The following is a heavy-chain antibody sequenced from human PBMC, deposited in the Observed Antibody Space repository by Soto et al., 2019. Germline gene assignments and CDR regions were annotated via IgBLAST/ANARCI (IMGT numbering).Heavy chain of an antibody. J-gene: IGHJ6*02. D-gene: IGHD2-15*01. V-gene: IGHV6-1*01. Sequence: SQTLSPTCVLSGDSVSSNGACWNWIRQSPSSGLQWLGRIYYRSKWFHDYAASVESRMAINPDTSRNQFSLQLNYVTPEDTAVYYCARVHCSAGTCLDGLDFWGQGTTVTVSS. CDR2: IYYRSKWFH. CDR3: ARVHCSAGTCLDGLDF. CDR1: GDSVSSNGAC.